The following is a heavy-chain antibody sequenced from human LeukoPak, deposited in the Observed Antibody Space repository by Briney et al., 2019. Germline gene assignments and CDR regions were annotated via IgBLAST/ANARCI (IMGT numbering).Heavy chain of an antibody. V-gene: IGHV4-61*02. D-gene: IGHD2-15*01. Sequence: SETLSLTCTVSGVSIGSGSYYWSWIRQPAGKGLEWIGRIYTSGSTKYNPSLKSRVTISVDTSKNQFSLKLSSVTAADTALYYCARRGGVPLDPYKYWGQGTLVTVSS. CDR2: IYTSGST. J-gene: IGHJ4*02. CDR1: GVSIGSGSYY. CDR3: ARRGGVPLDPYKY.